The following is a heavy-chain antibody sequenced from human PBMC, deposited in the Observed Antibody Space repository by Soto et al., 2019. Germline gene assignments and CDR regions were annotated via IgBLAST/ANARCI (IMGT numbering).Heavy chain of an antibody. CDR2: ISAYNGNT. J-gene: IGHJ6*02. D-gene: IGHD6-6*01. Sequence: WASVKVSCKASGYTFTSYGISWVRQAPGQGLEWMGWISAYNGNTNYAQKLQGRVTMTTDTSTSTAYMELRSLRSDDTAVYYCARDILYSSSSNYYYGMDVWGQGTTVPVSS. CDR1: GYTFTSYG. CDR3: ARDILYSSSSNYYYGMDV. V-gene: IGHV1-18*01.